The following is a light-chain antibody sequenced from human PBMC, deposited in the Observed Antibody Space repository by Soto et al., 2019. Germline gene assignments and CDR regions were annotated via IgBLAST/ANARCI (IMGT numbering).Light chain of an antibody. CDR3: GTWDTSLSAVV. CDR1: GSNVGNNY. Sequence: QSVLTQPPSVSAAPGQKVTISCSGRGSNVGNNYVSWYQQLPGTAPKLLIYDDYKRPSGIPDRFSGSKSGTSATLGITGLQTGDEADYYCGTWDTSLSAVVFGGGTQLTVL. CDR2: DDY. J-gene: IGLJ7*01. V-gene: IGLV1-51*01.